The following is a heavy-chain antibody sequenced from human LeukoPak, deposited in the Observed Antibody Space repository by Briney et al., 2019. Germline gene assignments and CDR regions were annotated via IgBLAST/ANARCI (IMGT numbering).Heavy chain of an antibody. Sequence: SGTLSLTCAVSGGSISSSNWWSWVRQPPGKGLEWIGEIYHSGSTNYNPSLKSRVTISVDKSKNQFSLKLSSVTAADTAVYYCARAERSSWYRHFDYWGQGTLVTVSS. D-gene: IGHD6-13*01. CDR2: IYHSGST. CDR3: ARAERSSWYRHFDY. V-gene: IGHV4-4*02. CDR1: GGSISSSNW. J-gene: IGHJ4*02.